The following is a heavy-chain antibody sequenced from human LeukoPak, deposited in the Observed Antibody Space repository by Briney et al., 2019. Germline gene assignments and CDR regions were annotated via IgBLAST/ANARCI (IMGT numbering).Heavy chain of an antibody. CDR2: IKQGGSEK. D-gene: IGHD3-3*01. CDR1: GFTFSSYW. V-gene: IGHV3-7*01. CDR3: ARINGRITIFGVVIIPVYFDY. Sequence: GGSLRLSCAASGFTFSSYWMSWVRQAPGKGLEWVANIKQGGSEKYYVDSVKGRFTISRDNAKNSLYLQMNSLRAEDTAVYYCARINGRITIFGVVIIPVYFDYWGQGTLVTVSS. J-gene: IGHJ4*02.